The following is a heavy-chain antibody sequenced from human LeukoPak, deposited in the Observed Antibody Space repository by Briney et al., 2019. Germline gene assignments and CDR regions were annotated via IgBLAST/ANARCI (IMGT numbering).Heavy chain of an antibody. D-gene: IGHD2-15*01. Sequence: GESLRLSCAASGFTFSSYDMHWVRQAPGKGLEWVAVISYDGSNKYYADSVKGRFTISRDNSMNTLYLQMNSLRAEDTAVYYCARAYCSGGSCPNNYWGQGTLVTVSS. CDR1: GFTFSSYD. CDR2: ISYDGSNK. J-gene: IGHJ4*02. CDR3: ARAYCSGGSCPNNY. V-gene: IGHV3-30*19.